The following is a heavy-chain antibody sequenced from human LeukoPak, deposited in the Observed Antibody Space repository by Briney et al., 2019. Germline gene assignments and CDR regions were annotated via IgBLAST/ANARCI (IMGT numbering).Heavy chain of an antibody. CDR3: ARGMYYYDSSGYYYSGY. CDR2: INPNSGGT. CDR1: GYTFTGYY. Sequence: ASVKVSXKASGYTFTGYYMHWVRQAPGQGLEWIGRINPNSGGTNYAQKVQGRVTMTRDTSISTAYMELSRLRSDDTAVYYCARGMYYYDSSGYYYSGYWGQGTLVTVSS. J-gene: IGHJ4*02. V-gene: IGHV1-2*06. D-gene: IGHD3-22*01.